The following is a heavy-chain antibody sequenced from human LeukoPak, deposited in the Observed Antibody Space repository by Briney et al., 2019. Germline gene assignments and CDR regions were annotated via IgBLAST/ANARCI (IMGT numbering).Heavy chain of an antibody. V-gene: IGHV1-2*02. Sequence: ASVKLSCTASGGTFSSYAISWVRQAPGQGLEWMGWINPNSGGTNYAQKFQGRVTMTRDTSISTAYMELSRLRSDDTAVYYCAREVVVAARSLYGMDVWGQGTTVTVSS. J-gene: IGHJ6*02. CDR3: AREVVVAARSLYGMDV. CDR2: INPNSGGT. CDR1: GGTFSSYA. D-gene: IGHD2-15*01.